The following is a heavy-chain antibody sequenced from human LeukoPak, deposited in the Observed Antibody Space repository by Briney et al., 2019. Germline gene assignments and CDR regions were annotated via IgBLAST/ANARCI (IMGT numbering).Heavy chain of an antibody. CDR2: IYYSGST. CDR3: ARGKEYYYDSSGSPIDP. D-gene: IGHD3-22*01. CDR1: GGSISSYY. V-gene: IGHV4-59*01. Sequence: PSETLSLTCTVSGGSISSYYWSWIRQPPGKGLEWIGYIYYSGSTNYNPSLKSRVTISVDTSKNQFSLKLSSVTAADTAVYYCARGKEYYYDSSGSPIDPWGQGTLVTVSS. J-gene: IGHJ5*02.